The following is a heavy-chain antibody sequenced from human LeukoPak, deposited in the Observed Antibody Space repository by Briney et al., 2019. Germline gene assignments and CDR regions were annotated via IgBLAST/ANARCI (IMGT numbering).Heavy chain of an antibody. CDR3: ARDPRNVGLAP. J-gene: IGHJ5*02. V-gene: IGHV3-74*01. Sequence: PGGSLRLSCAASGFTFSSYGMHWVRQAPGKGLVWVSYINSGGGHIDYADSVRGRFTISRDDAKNTLYLQMNSLRVEDTAVYYCARDPRNVGLAPWGQGTLVTVSS. CDR2: INSGGGHI. CDR1: GFTFSSYG.